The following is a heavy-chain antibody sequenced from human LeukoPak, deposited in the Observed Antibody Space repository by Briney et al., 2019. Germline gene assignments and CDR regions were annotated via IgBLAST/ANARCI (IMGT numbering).Heavy chain of an antibody. CDR1: GYSFTNYW. D-gene: IGHD3-3*01. J-gene: IGHJ4*02. Sequence: GESLRISCKGSGYSFTNYWISWVRQMPGKGLEWMGTIDPSDSYTNYSPSFQGHVTFSADKSISTAYLQWSSLKASDTAMYYCARTPPTAHYDFWSGYPQNDYWGQGTLVTVSS. CDR2: IDPSDSYT. CDR3: ARTPPTAHYDFWSGYPQNDY. V-gene: IGHV5-10-1*01.